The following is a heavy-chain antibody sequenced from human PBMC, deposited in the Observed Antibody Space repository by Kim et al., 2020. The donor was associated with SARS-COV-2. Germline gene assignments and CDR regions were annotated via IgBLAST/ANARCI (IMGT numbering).Heavy chain of an antibody. CDR1: GFTFGDYA. V-gene: IGHV3-49*04. Sequence: GGSLRLSCTASGFTFGDYAMSWVRQAPGKGLEWVGFIRSKAYGGTTEYAASVKGRFTISRDDSKSIAYLQMNSLKTEDTAVYYCLRGPVDYWGQGTLVTVSS. D-gene: IGHD4-17*01. CDR2: IRSKAYGGTT. CDR3: LRGPVDY. J-gene: IGHJ4*02.